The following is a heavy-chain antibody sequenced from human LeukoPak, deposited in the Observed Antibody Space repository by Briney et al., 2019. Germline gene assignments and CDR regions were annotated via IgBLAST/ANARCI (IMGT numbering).Heavy chain of an antibody. J-gene: IGHJ6*02. CDR1: GFTFSSYA. CDR2: ISGSGGSI. D-gene: IGHD1-26*01. V-gene: IGHV3-23*01. Sequence: GGSLRLSCAASGFTFSSYAMSWVRQAPGKGLEWVSVISGSGGSIYYADSVKGRFTISRDNAKNSVYLQMNSLRAEDTATYYCTKGENGMDVWGQGTTVTISS. CDR3: TKGENGMDV.